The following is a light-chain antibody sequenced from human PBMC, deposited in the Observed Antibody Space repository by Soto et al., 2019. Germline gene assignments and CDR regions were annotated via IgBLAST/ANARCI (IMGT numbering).Light chain of an antibody. CDR2: GVS. J-gene: IGKJ1*01. Sequence: EIVLTQSPDTLSLSPGERATLSCRASQSVSSNYLAWYHQRPGQAPRLLIYGVSSRATGIPARFSGSGSGTDFTLTISTLEPEDFAVYYCQQYSTSPVTFGQGTTVEIK. CDR1: QSVSSNY. V-gene: IGKV3-20*01. CDR3: QQYSTSPVT.